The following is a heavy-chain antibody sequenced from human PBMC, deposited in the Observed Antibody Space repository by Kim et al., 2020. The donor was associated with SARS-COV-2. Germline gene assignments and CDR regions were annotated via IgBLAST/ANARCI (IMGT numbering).Heavy chain of an antibody. CDR3: ARKGFGYGSGSYWWFDP. D-gene: IGHD3-10*01. Sequence: ASVKVSCKASGYTFTSYAMNWVRQGPGQGLEWMGWINTNTGNPTYAQGFTGRFVFSLDTSVSTAYLQINSLKAEDTAVYYCARKGFGYGSGSYWWFDPWGQGTPVTVSS. CDR1: GYTFTSYA. J-gene: IGHJ5*02. CDR2: INTNTGNP. V-gene: IGHV7-4-1*02.